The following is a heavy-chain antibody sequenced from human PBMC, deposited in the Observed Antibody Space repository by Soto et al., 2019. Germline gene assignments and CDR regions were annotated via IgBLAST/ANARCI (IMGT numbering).Heavy chain of an antibody. CDR3: AKSYPHSGYDLGYALYGMDV. V-gene: IGHV3-23*01. J-gene: IGHJ6*02. D-gene: IGHD5-12*01. CDR2: ISGSGGST. Sequence: EVQLLESGGGLVQPGGSLRLSCAASGFTFSNYAMSWVRQAPGKGLEWVSAISGSGGSTYYADSVKGRFTISRDNSKNTLYLQTDSLRAEDTAVYYCAKSYPHSGYDLGYALYGMDVWGQGATVTVSS. CDR1: GFTFSNYA.